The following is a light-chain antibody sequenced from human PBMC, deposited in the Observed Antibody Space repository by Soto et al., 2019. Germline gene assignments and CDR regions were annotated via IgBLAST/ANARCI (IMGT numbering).Light chain of an antibody. CDR3: QQYNNWPPLT. V-gene: IGKV3D-15*01. Sequence: EIVMTQSPATLSVSPGERATLSCRASQSVSSNLAWYQQKPGQAPTLLIYGASTRATGIPARFSGSGSGTEFTLTISSLQSEDFAVYYCQQYNNWPPLTFGHGTRLEI. J-gene: IGKJ5*01. CDR2: GAS. CDR1: QSVSSN.